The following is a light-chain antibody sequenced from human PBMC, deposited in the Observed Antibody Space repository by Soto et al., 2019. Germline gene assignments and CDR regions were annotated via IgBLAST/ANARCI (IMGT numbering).Light chain of an antibody. CDR3: LQSREYPCT. V-gene: IGKV1-6*01. CDR1: QSLXSY. CDR2: SAS. J-gene: IGKJ5*01. Sequence: PLTQSPSSLSVSAGEGVTITCRASQSLXSYLSWYQQKPGKAPKILXDSASSLPSGVPSRFSGSGSGTHFTLTVSGLQPEDFTTYYCLQSREYPCTFGQGTRLEIK.